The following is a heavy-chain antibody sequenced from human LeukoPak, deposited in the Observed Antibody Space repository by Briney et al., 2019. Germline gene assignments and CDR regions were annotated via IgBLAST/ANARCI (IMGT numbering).Heavy chain of an antibody. J-gene: IGHJ6*02. CDR1: GYSFTSYW. V-gene: IGHV5-51*01. D-gene: IGHD2-2*01. Sequence: GESLKISCKGSGYSFTSYWIGWVRQMPGKGLEWMGIIYPGDSDTRYSPSFQGQVTISADKSISTAYPQWSSLKASDTAMYYCARQKVGGSNQLLFSGMDVWGQGTTVTVSS. CDR3: ARQKVGGSNQLLFSGMDV. CDR2: IYPGDSDT.